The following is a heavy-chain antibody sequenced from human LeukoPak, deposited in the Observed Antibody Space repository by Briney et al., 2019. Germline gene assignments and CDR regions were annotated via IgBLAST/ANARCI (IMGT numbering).Heavy chain of an antibody. CDR2: IYSGGST. Sequence: GGSLRLSCAASGFTVSSNYMSWVRQAPGKGLEWVSVIYSGGSTYYADSVKGRFTISRDNSKNTLYLQMNSLRAEDTAVYYCARTPSYYDSSGYSDYWGQGTLVTVSS. CDR1: GFTVSSNY. CDR3: ARTPSYYDSSGYSDY. J-gene: IGHJ4*02. D-gene: IGHD3-22*01. V-gene: IGHV3-53*01.